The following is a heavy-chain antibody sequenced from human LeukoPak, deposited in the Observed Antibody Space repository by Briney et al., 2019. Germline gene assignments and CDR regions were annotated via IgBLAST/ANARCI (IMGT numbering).Heavy chain of an antibody. D-gene: IGHD4-17*01. CDR2: IYHSGST. CDR1: GGSISSGGYY. V-gene: IGHV4-30-2*01. CDR3: ARDSDCDYGDTPRCTEDY. Sequence: KPSETLSLTCTVSGGSISSGGYYWSWIRQPPGKGLEWIGYIYHSGSTYYNPSLKSRVTISVDRSKNQFSLKLSSVTAADTAVYYCARDSDCDYGDTPRCTEDYWGQGTLVTVSS. J-gene: IGHJ4*02.